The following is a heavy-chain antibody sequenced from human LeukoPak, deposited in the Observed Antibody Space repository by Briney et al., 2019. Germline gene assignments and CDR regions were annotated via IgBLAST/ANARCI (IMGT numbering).Heavy chain of an antibody. V-gene: IGHV3-23*01. J-gene: IGHJ3*01. CDR3: AKRHIAALGGGAFDA. CDR2: ISASGGTP. Sequence: GGSLRLSCAASGFTFRNYATSWVRQAPGKGLEWVSAISASGGTPYYADSVKGRFTISRDNSQNTLYLQMNSLRAEDTAVYYCAKRHIAALGGGAFDAWGQGTMVTVSS. D-gene: IGHD5-12*01. CDR1: GFTFRNYA.